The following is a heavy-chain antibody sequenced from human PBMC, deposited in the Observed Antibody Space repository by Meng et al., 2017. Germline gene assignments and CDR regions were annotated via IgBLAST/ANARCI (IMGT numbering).Heavy chain of an antibody. CDR2: IYHSGST. Sequence: VQLPASVPWLVQASAHLVFNLACTGCCISRSNWWSWVRQPTGKWLEWIGEIYHSGSTNYNPSLSSRVTISVDKSKNQFYLKLSSVTAADTAVYYCARDGRSWDWGQGTLVTVSS. D-gene: IGHD7-27*01. V-gene: IGHV4-4*02. CDR3: ARDGRSWD. CDR1: GCCISRSNW. J-gene: IGHJ4*02.